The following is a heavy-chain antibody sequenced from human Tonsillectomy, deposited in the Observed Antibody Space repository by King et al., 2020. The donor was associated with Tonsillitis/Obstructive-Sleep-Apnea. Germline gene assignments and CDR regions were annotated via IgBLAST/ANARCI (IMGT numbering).Heavy chain of an antibody. CDR1: GGSFSGYY. J-gene: IGHJ5*02. CDR2: INHSGST. D-gene: IGHD2-2*01. V-gene: IGHV4-34*01. CDR3: ARGSVVVVPAAIVWWFDP. Sequence: VQLQQWGAGLLKPSETLSLTCAVYGGSFSGYYWSWIRQPPGKGLEWIGEINHSGSTNYNPSLKSRVTISVDTSKNQFSLNLTSVTAADTAVYYCARGSVVVVPAAIVWWFDPWGQGTLVTVSS.